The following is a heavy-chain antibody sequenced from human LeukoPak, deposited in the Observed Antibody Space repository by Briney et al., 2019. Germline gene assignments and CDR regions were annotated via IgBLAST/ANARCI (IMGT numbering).Heavy chain of an antibody. CDR3: AREVQLERRPDAFDI. CDR1: GGSISSYY. Sequence: SETLSLTCTVSGGSISSYYWSWIRQPPGKGLEWIGYIYYSGSTNYNPSLKSRVTISVDTSKNQFSLRPSSVTAADTAVYYCAREVQLERRPDAFDIWGQGTMVTVSS. J-gene: IGHJ3*02. V-gene: IGHV4-59*01. CDR2: IYYSGST. D-gene: IGHD1-1*01.